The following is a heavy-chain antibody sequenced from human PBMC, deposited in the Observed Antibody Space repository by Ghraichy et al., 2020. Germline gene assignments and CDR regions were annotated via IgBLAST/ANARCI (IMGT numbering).Heavy chain of an antibody. V-gene: IGHV1-69*13. J-gene: IGHJ4*02. CDR2: IIPIFGTA. D-gene: IGHD6-13*01. CDR3: ARDGGREAMKQQLPDSDDNTNFDY. CDR1: GGTFSSYA. Sequence: SVKVSCKASGGTFSSYAISWVRQAPGQGLEWMGGIIPIFGTANYAQKFQGRVTITADESTSTAYMELSSLRSEDTAVYYCARDGGREAMKQQLPDSDDNTNFDYWGQGTLVTVSS.